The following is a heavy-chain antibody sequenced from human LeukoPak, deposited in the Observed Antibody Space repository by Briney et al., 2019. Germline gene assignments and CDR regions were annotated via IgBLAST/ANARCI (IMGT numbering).Heavy chain of an antibody. CDR2: INHSGST. CDR3: ARHGSPYYDSSGHNWFDP. D-gene: IGHD3-22*01. CDR1: GGSFSGYY. Sequence: PSETLSLTCAVYGGSFSGYYWSWIRQPPGKGLEWIGEINHSGSTYYNPSLKSRVTISVDTSKNQFSLKLSSVTAADTAVYYCARHGSPYYDSSGHNWFDPWGQGTLVTVSS. V-gene: IGHV4-34*01. J-gene: IGHJ5*02.